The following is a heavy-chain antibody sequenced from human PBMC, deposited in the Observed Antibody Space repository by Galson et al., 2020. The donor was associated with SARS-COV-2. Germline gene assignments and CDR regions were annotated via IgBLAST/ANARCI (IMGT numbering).Heavy chain of an antibody. CDR3: VLSIVGATSFDY. CDR2: ISAYNGNT. J-gene: IGHJ4*02. V-gene: IGHV1-18*04. CDR1: GYTFTSYG. D-gene: IGHD1-26*01. Sequence: ASVKVSCKASGYTFTSYGISWVRQAPGQGLEWMGWISAYNGNTNYAQKLQGRVTMTTDTSTSTAYMELRSLRSDDTAVYYCVLSIVGATSFDYWGQGTLVTVSS.